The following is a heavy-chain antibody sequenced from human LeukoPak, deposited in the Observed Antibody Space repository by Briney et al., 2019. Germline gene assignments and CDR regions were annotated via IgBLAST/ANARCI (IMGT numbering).Heavy chain of an antibody. D-gene: IGHD5-18*01. CDR3: ARDRGYSTFDI. CDR2: ISTSSLI. V-gene: IGHV3-48*02. J-gene: IGHJ3*02. Sequence: GGSLRLSCEVSGFNFSNYSMIWVRQAPGKGLEWVSYISTSSLIYYADSVKGRFTISRDNAKNSLHLQMNSLRDEDTAVYYCARDRGYSTFDIWGQGTMVTVSS. CDR1: GFNFSNYS.